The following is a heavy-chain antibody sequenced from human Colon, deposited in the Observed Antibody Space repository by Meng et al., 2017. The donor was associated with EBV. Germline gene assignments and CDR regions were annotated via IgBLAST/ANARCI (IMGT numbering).Heavy chain of an antibody. J-gene: IGHJ4*02. CDR3: ARHVYGDSYGF. V-gene: IGHV4-39*01. CDR1: GGSIDNSDYF. CDR2: VRYSGTA. Sequence: QLQEAGPGLVKPSETLSLTCTVSGGSIDNSDYFWDWIRQPPGKGLEWIGSVRYSGTAYYNPSLTSRVTISVDTSKNQFSLNLSSLTAADTAVYYCARHVYGDSYGFWGQGTLVTVSS. D-gene: IGHD4-17*01.